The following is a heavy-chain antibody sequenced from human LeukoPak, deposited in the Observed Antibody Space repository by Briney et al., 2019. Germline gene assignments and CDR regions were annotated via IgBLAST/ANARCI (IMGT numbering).Heavy chain of an antibody. D-gene: IGHD3-3*01. V-gene: IGHV3-74*01. CDR2: INSDGSST. Sequence: QPGGSLRLSCAASGFTFSSYWMHWVRQAPGEGLVWVSRINSDGSSTSYADSVKGRFTISRDNAKNTLYLQMNSLRAEDTAVYYCAVFGVVNPLCFDYWGQGTLVTVSS. CDR1: GFTFSSYW. CDR3: AVFGVVNPLCFDY. J-gene: IGHJ4*02.